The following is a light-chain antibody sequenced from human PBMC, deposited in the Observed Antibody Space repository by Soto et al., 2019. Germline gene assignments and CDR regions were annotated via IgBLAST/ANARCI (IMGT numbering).Light chain of an antibody. CDR2: SAS. CDR1: QSISDT. J-gene: IGKJ4*01. CDR3: QEYINWPRLT. Sequence: EIVMTQSPATLSVSPGGRATLSCRASQSISDTLAWYQQKPGQAPRLLIYSASRGATGFPARFSGSGSGTDFTLTISSLQSEDFAVYYCQEYINWPRLTFGGGTKVDIK. V-gene: IGKV3-15*01.